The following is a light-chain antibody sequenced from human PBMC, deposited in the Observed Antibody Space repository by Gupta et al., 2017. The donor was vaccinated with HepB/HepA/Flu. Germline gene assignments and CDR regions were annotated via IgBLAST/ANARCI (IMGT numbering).Light chain of an antibody. CDR1: QSVSNNY. Sequence: EIVLTQSPGTLSLSPGERATLSCRARQSVSNNYLAWYQQKPVQAPRLLIYDASSRATGLPDRFSGSGSGTXFTLTIXRREPEDFAVYYCLQDCSSPPRFGXGTKVEIK. CDR2: DAS. V-gene: IGKV3-20*01. CDR3: LQDCSSPPR. J-gene: IGKJ4*02.